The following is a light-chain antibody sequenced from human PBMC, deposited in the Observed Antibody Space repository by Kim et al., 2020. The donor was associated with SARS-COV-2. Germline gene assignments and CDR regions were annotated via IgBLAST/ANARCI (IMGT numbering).Light chain of an antibody. V-gene: IGKV1-17*03. CDR2: AAS. CDR1: QGISNY. J-gene: IGKJ5*01. Sequence: ASIREGVTITCRASQGISNYLAWIQQTPGKVPKRLIHAASSLHSGVPSRFSGSGSGTVFTLTISSLQPEDFATYYCLQYNSYPFAFGQGTRLEIK. CDR3: LQYNSYPFA.